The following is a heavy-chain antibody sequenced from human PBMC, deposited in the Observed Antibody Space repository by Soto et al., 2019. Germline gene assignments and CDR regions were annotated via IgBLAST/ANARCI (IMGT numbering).Heavy chain of an antibody. CDR3: AREAGYSYGIDY. D-gene: IGHD5-18*01. CDR2: IYNSVST. Sequence: SETLSLTCTVSGASISTYSWNWIRQPPGKGLEWIGYIYNSVSTNYNPSLKSRATISVDTSKNQFSLKLTSVAAADTAVYYCAREAGYSYGIDYWGQATLVTVS. J-gene: IGHJ4*02. CDR1: GASISTYS. V-gene: IGHV4-59*01.